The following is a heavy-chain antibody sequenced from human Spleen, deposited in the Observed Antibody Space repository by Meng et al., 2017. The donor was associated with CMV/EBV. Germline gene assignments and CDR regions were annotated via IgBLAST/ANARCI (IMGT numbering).Heavy chain of an antibody. D-gene: IGHD1-20*01. J-gene: IGHJ6*02. CDR2: ISGLNGNT. CDR1: GYTFTTYG. CDR3: ARHNFYYFYYGMDV. V-gene: IGHV1-18*01. Sequence: ASVKVSCKTSGYTFTTYGITWVRQAPGQGLEWMGWISGLNGNTNYAQKLQGRITMTTDTSTSTAYMELRSLRSDDTAVYYCARHNFYYFYYGMDVWGRGTTVTVSS.